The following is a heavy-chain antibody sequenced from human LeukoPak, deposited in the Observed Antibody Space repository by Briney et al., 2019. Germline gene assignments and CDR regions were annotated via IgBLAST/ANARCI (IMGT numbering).Heavy chain of an antibody. D-gene: IGHD5-12*01. CDR3: ARTSRGPYWFDP. CDR2: IYYSGST. Sequence: PSETLSLTCTVSGGSISSSSYYWGWIRQPPGKGLEWIGSIYYSGSTYYNPSLKSRVTISVDTSKNQFSLKLSSVTAADTAVYYCARTSRGPYWFDPWGQGTLVTVFS. V-gene: IGHV4-39*01. CDR1: GGSISSSSYY. J-gene: IGHJ5*02.